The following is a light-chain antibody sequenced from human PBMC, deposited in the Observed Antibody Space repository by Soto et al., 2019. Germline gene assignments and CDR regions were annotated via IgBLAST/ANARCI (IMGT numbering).Light chain of an antibody. V-gene: IGKV2-28*01. CDR1: QSLLYSNGYNY. J-gene: IGKJ3*01. CDR3: MHSLRTPQT. Sequence: DIVMTQSPLSLPVTPGEPASISCRSSQSLLYSNGYNYLDWYLQKPGQSPQLLIYLGSNRASGVPDRFSGSGSRTDFTLTISTVEPEDVGVYYCMHSLRTPQTFGPGTKVDVK. CDR2: LGS.